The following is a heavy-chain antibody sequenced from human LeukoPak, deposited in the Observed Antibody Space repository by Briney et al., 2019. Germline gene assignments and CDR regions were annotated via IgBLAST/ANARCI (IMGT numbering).Heavy chain of an antibody. CDR1: GFTFSSYG. V-gene: IGHV3-33*01. CDR3: ARDRVVTIFGMALDY. Sequence: PGRSLRLSRAASGFTFSSYGMHWVRQAPGKGLEWVAVIWYDGSNKYYADSVKGRFTISRDNSKNTLYLQMNSLRAEDTAVYYCARDRVVTIFGMALDYWGQGTLVTVSS. J-gene: IGHJ4*02. CDR2: IWYDGSNK. D-gene: IGHD3-3*01.